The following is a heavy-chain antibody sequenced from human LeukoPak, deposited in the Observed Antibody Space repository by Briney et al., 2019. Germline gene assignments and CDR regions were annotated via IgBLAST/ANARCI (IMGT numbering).Heavy chain of an antibody. CDR1: GFIFSSHW. CDR2: IEPDGSEK. CDR3: ARRIAVWGSYPLDY. D-gene: IGHD3-16*02. Sequence: PGGSLRLSCAVSGFIFSSHWMSWVRQAPGKGLEWVANIEPDGSEKYYVDSVKGRFTISRDNGKNSLYLQMNILRDEDTAVYYCARRIAVWGSYPLDYWGQGILVTVSS. V-gene: IGHV3-7*01. J-gene: IGHJ4*02.